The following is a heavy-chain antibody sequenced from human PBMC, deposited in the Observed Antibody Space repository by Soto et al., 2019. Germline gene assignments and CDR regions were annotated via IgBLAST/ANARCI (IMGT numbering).Heavy chain of an antibody. J-gene: IGHJ5*02. D-gene: IGHD3-10*01. Sequence: QVQLVQSGAEVKKPGSSVKVSCKASGGTFSSYAISWVRQAPGQGLEWMGGIIPIFGTANYAQKFQGRVTMTTDTSTSTAYMELRSLRSDDTAVYYCARDRVHYGSGMDWFDPWGQGTLVTVSS. V-gene: IGHV1-69*06. CDR3: ARDRVHYGSGMDWFDP. CDR2: IIPIFGTA. CDR1: GGTFSSYA.